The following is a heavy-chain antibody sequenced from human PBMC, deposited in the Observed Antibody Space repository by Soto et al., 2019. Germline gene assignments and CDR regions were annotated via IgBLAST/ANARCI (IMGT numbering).Heavy chain of an antibody. D-gene: IGHD3-22*01. J-gene: IGHJ5*02. V-gene: IGHV1-69*13. CDR3: ARGGYYDSSGPNWFDP. CDR1: GGTFSSYA. Sequence: ASVKVSCKASGGTFSSYAISWVRQAPGQGLEWMGGIIPIFGTANYAQKFQGRVTITADESTSTAYMELSSLRSEDTAVYYCARGGYYDSSGPNWFDPWGQGTLVTVSS. CDR2: IIPIFGTA.